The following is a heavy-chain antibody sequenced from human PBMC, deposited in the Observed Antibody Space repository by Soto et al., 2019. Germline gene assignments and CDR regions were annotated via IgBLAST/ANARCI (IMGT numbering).Heavy chain of an antibody. V-gene: IGHV3-33*01. CDR3: ASAPEGDYFDY. CDR2: IWYDGSNK. CDR1: GFTFSSYG. Sequence: QVQLVESGGGVVQPGRSLRLSCAASGFTFSSYGMHWVRQAPGKGLEWVAVIWYDGSNKYYADSVKGRFTISRDNSKNTLYLQMNSLRAEDTAVYYCASAPEGDYFDYWGQGTLVTVSS. J-gene: IGHJ4*02.